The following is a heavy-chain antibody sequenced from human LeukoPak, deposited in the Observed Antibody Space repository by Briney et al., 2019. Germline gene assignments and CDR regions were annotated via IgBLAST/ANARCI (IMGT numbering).Heavy chain of an antibody. D-gene: IGHD6-13*01. CDR1: GYTFTGYY. J-gene: IGHJ4*02. Sequence: ASLKVSCKASGYTFTGYYMHWVRQAPGQGLEWMGWINPNSGGTNYAQKFQGRVTMTRDTSISTAYMELSRLRSDDTAVYYCASIAAAGSYFDYWGQGTLVTVSS. CDR2: INPNSGGT. CDR3: ASIAAAGSYFDY. V-gene: IGHV1-2*02.